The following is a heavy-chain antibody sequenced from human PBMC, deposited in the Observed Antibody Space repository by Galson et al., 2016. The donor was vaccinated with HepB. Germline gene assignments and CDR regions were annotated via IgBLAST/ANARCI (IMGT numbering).Heavy chain of an antibody. Sequence: SLRLSCAASGFILTSHYMTWVRQAPGKGLEWVSAISVSSDSTFYADSVKGPFMIFRDNSKNTVYLQMNTLRADGTATYYCAKGLRSRGSSGWGKLDAFDVWGQGTMVTVSS. D-gene: IGHD3-16*01. CDR2: ISVSSDST. V-gene: IGHV3-23*01. CDR1: GFILTSHY. J-gene: IGHJ3*01. CDR3: AKGLRSRGSSGWGKLDAFDV.